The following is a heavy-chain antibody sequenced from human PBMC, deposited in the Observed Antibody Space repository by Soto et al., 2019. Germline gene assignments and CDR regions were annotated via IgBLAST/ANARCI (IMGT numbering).Heavy chain of an antibody. CDR1: GFTFSSYW. D-gene: IGHD2-15*01. CDR3: ARIGYCSGGSCYYQPGVRWFDP. CDR2: INSDGSST. J-gene: IGHJ5*02. V-gene: IGHV3-74*01. Sequence: EVQLVESGGGLVQPGGSLRLSCAASGFTFSSYWMHWVRQAPGKGLVWVSRINSDGSSTSYADSVKGRFTISRDNAKNTLYLQMNSLRAEDTAVYYCARIGYCSGGSCYYQPGVRWFDPWGQGTLVTVSS.